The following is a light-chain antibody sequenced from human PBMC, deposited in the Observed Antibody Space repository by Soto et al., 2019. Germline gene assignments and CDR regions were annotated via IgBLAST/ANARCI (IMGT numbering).Light chain of an antibody. V-gene: IGKV1-5*03. CDR3: QQYNTYSTST. Sequence: QSPSTLSASVGDRVTLTCRARQSISVWLAWYQQKPGKAPKLLIYKASTLESGAPSRFSGSGSGTEFTLAISSLQPDDFATYYCQQYNTYSTSTFGQGTKVDIK. J-gene: IGKJ1*01. CDR2: KAS. CDR1: QSISVW.